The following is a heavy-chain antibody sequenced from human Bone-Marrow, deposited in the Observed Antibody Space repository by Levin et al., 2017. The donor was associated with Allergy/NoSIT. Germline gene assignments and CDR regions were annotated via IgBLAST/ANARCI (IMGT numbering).Heavy chain of an antibody. CDR1: GFIFGDYT. CDR2: INWDGDTT. Sequence: PGGSLRLSCAASGFIFGDYTMHWVRQVPGKGLEWVSLINWDGDTTYYVDSVEGRFTISRDNNEKSLFLQMNNLRAEDTALYFCAKDYPGYRGFDFWGQGTLVTVAS. D-gene: IGHD1-1*01. J-gene: IGHJ4*02. V-gene: IGHV3-43*01. CDR3: AKDYPGYRGFDF.